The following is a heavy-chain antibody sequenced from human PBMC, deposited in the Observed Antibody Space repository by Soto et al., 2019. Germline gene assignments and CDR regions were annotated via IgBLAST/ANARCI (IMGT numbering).Heavy chain of an antibody. V-gene: IGHV5-51*01. CDR2: IYPRDSEV. CDR1: GYGFTGFW. Sequence: EVQLVQSGAEVRKPGDSLKISCKTSGYGFTGFWIGWVRQMPGKGLEWMGIIYPRDSEVKYGPSFQGHVTISVDTSIDTAYLQWTRLNISDTAMHYCARHLEVPFHGRVTFYYGLDVWGQGTTVTVSS. J-gene: IGHJ6*02. CDR3: ARHLEVPFHGRVTFYYGLDV.